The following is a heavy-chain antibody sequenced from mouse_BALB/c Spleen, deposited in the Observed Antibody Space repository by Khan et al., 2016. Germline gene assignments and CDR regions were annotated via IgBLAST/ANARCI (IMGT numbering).Heavy chain of an antibody. CDR2: ISSGGSYT. J-gene: IGHJ3*01. V-gene: IGHV5-6*01. Sequence: EVELVESGGDLVKPGGSLKLSCAASGFTFSSYGMSWVRQTPDKRLEWVATISSGGSYTYYPDSVKGRLTISRDNAKNTLYLQLNSLKSDDTAMYYFERHFPDGFDFAWFAYWGQGTLVAVS. D-gene: IGHD2-2*01. CDR3: ERHFPDGFDFAWFAY. CDR1: GFTFSSYG.